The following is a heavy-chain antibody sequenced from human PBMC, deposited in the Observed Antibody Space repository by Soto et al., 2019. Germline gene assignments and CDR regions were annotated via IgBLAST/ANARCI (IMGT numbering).Heavy chain of an antibody. Sequence: PAVSLRLSCATCVYTVTSFTVHWVRKDPGKGLEWIAVLSYDGARTDHADAVKGRFTISRDTSKNTLYLQMNNLRPDDTAMYYCVRDRPYGDPNWFDPWGQGTLVTVSS. CDR2: LSYDGART. J-gene: IGHJ5*02. CDR3: VRDRPYGDPNWFDP. CDR1: VYTVTSFT. D-gene: IGHD4-17*01. V-gene: IGHV3-30-3*01.